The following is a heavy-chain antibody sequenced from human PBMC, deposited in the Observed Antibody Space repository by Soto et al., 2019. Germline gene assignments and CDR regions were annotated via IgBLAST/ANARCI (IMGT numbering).Heavy chain of an antibody. Sequence: TSETLSLTCTVSGGSISSGCYYWSRIRQHPGKGLEWIGYIYYSGSTYYNPSLKSRVTISVDTSKNQFSLKLSSVTAADTAVYYCASARKVPRNWFDPWGQGTLVTVSS. V-gene: IGHV4-31*03. CDR2: IYYSGST. CDR3: ASARKVPRNWFDP. CDR1: GGSISSGCYY. J-gene: IGHJ5*02. D-gene: IGHD2-2*01.